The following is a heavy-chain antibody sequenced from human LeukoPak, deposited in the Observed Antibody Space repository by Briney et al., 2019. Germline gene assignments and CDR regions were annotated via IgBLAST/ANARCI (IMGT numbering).Heavy chain of an antibody. J-gene: IGHJ3*01. D-gene: IGHD1-14*01. Sequence: ASVKVSCKASGYTVTDHALHWVRQALGQGLEWLGWIKFENGETSYGWKFRGRVTMTSDRSVTTVYMELNSLTSDDTAIYYCVRNGLNNHGRSSGSFDVWAQGTMVTVSS. CDR1: GYTVTDHA. CDR3: VRNGLNNHGRSSGSFDV. V-gene: IGHV1-2*02. CDR2: IKFENGET.